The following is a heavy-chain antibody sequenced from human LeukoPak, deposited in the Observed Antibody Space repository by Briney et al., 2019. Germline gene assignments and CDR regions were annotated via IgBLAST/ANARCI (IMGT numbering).Heavy chain of an antibody. V-gene: IGHV3-30*02. CDR1: GFTFSSYG. CDR3: ARVRRSSWYGDPWYFDL. J-gene: IGHJ2*01. Sequence: GGSLRLSCAASGFTFSSYGMHWVRQAPGKGLEWVAFIRYDGSNKYYADSVKGRFTISRDNSKNTLYLQMNSLRAEDTAVYYCARVRRSSWYGDPWYFDLWGRGTLVTVSS. D-gene: IGHD6-13*01. CDR2: IRYDGSNK.